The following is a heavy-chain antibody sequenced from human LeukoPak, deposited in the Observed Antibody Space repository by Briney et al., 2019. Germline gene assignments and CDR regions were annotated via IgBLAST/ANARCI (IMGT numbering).Heavy chain of an antibody. CDR2: IRRKRNGHTT. Sequence: PGGSLRLSCVGSGFTFSDYILDWVRQVPGRGLEWIGRIRRKRNGHTTEFAASVEGRFTISRDDSENSLYLHMNNLKTEDTAVYYCSRDGPQGYQSGFDVWGQGTMVTVSS. J-gene: IGHJ3*01. D-gene: IGHD3-16*02. CDR1: GFTFSDYI. CDR3: SRDGPQGYQSGFDV. V-gene: IGHV3-72*01.